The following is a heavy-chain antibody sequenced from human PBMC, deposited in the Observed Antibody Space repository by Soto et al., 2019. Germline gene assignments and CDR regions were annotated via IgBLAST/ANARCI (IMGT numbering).Heavy chain of an antibody. CDR1: GYTLTDLS. Sequence: GASVKVSCKVSGYTLTDLSMHWVRQAPGKGLEWMGGLDPEDGETAYAQKFEGRITMTEDTSTDTAYLELGSLKSEDSAVYYCAADCGSHGPVDCWGQGTLVTVSS. CDR2: LDPEDGET. J-gene: IGHJ4*02. CDR3: AADCGSHGPVDC. V-gene: IGHV1-24*01. D-gene: IGHD2-21*01.